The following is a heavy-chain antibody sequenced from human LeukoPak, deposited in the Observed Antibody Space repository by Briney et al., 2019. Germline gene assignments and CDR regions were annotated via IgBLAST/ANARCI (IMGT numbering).Heavy chain of an antibody. V-gene: IGHV1-18*01. CDR2: ISAYNGNT. D-gene: IGHD3-22*01. Sequence: ASVKVSCKASGYTFTSYGISWVRQAPGQGLEWMGWISAYNGNTNYAQKLQGRVTMTTDTFTSTAYMELRSLRSDDTAVYYCARDYYDSSGYSEFDPWGQGTLVTVSS. J-gene: IGHJ5*02. CDR1: GYTFTSYG. CDR3: ARDYYDSSGYSEFDP.